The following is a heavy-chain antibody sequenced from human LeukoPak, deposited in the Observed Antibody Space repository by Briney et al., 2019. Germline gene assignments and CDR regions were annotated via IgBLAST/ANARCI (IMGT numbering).Heavy chain of an antibody. CDR3: AKDRWVPPTGAFDI. V-gene: IGHV3-23*01. CDR1: GFTFSSYA. J-gene: IGHJ3*02. CDR2: ISGSGGST. D-gene: IGHD1-26*01. Sequence: GGSLRLSCAASGFTFSSYAMSWVRQAPGKGLEWVSAISGSGGSTYYADSVKGRFTISRDNSKNSLYLQMNSLRAEDTALYYCAKDRWVPPTGAFDIWGQGTMVTVSS.